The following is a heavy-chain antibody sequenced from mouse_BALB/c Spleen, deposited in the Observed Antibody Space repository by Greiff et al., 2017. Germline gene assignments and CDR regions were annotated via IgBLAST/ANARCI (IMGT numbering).Heavy chain of an antibody. J-gene: IGHJ2*01. Sequence: EVKLMESGGGLVQPGGSRKLSCAASGFTFSDYGMAWVRQAPGKGPEWVAFISNLAYSIYYADTVTGRFTISRENAKNTLYLEMSSLRSEDTAMYYCARDEGYYFDYWGQGTTLTVSA. V-gene: IGHV5-15*02. CDR2: ISNLAYSI. CDR3: ARDEGYYFDY. CDR1: GFTFSDYG.